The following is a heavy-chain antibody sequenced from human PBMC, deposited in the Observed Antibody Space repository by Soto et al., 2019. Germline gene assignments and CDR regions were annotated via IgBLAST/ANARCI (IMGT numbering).Heavy chain of an antibody. CDR3: VGGQYYFDY. J-gene: IGHJ4*02. Sequence: QVQLVESGGGVVQPGRSLRLSCAASGFPFSSYGMHWVREAPGKGLEWVAVISYDGSNKYYADSVKGRFTISRDNSASTLYRQMNSLRPEDTALYYCVGGQYYFDYRGQGTLGTVSP. CDR1: GFPFSSYG. CDR2: ISYDGSNK. V-gene: IGHV3-30*03. D-gene: IGHD3-10*01.